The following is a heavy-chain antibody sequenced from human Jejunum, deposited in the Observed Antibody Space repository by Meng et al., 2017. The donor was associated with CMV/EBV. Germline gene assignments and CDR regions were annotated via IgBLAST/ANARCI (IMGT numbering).Heavy chain of an antibody. CDR3: TRSKVGDFDY. Sequence: PVVSGDGLVKPWRALSLSCAASGFTFSDAGISWFRQAPGKGLEWVGRIKAKTDGDPTDYAAPVKGRFTLSRDDSKNTAYLQMDSLKTDDTAVYYCTRSKVGDFDYWGQGTLVTVSS. V-gene: IGHV3-15*01. J-gene: IGHJ4*02. CDR2: IKAKTDGDPT. CDR1: GFTFSDAG. D-gene: IGHD3-3*01.